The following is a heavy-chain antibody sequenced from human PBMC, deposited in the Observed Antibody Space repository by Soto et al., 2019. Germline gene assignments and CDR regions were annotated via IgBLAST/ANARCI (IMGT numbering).Heavy chain of an antibody. V-gene: IGHV3-23*01. J-gene: IGHJ3*02. Sequence: VQLLESGGGLVQPGGSLRLSCAASGFSFSTYAMSWVRQAPGKGLEWVSTVGRGDSTFYEDSVRGRFTISSDHSNNARVLQMNSLRADDTALYYCAKGILVEVPGTRAFDIWGQGTMFIVSS. CDR3: AKGILVEVPGTRAFDI. CDR2: VGRGDST. CDR1: GFSFSTYA. D-gene: IGHD2-2*01.